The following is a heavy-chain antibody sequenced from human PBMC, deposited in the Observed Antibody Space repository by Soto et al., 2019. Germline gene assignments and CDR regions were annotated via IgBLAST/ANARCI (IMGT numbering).Heavy chain of an antibody. CDR2: IWNDGNGY. CDR3: ARRQISPPTRGAASARGGMDV. CDR1: GFNFNNYG. J-gene: IGHJ6*02. Sequence: QVQLVESGGGVVQPGRSLRLSCAASGFNFNNYGMHWVRQAPGKGLEWVAVIWNDGNGYYYANSVKGRFTISRDNSKNTLYLQMSSLRAGETAVYYCARRQISPPTRGAASARGGMDVWGQGTTVTVSS. D-gene: IGHD6-13*01. V-gene: IGHV3-33*01.